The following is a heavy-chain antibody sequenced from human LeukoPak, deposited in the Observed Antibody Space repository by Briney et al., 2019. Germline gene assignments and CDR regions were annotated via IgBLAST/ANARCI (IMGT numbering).Heavy chain of an antibody. CDR1: GVSVSNDY. D-gene: IGHD7-27*01. J-gene: IGHJ4*02. CDR3: ARGWGMFDY. V-gene: IGHV3-53*01. Sequence: GGSLRLSCAASGVSVSNDYISWVRQAPGKGLEWVSVIYSGGNTYHADSVKGRFTISRDNSKNTVYLQMNTVRAEDTAVYYCARGWGMFDYWGQGTLVTVSS. CDR2: IYSGGNT.